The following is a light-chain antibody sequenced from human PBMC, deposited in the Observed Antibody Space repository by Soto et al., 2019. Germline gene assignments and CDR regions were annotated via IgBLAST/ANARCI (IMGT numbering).Light chain of an antibody. CDR1: SSDVGGYNY. J-gene: IGLJ2*01. CDR3: ASYSSTSTVV. CDR2: DVN. V-gene: IGLV2-14*01. Sequence: QSALTQPASVSGSPVQSITISCTGTSSDVGGYNYVSWYQQHPGKAPKLMIYDVNNRPSGDSNRFSGSKSGNTASLTISGLQAEDEADYYCASYSSTSTVVFGGGTKVTVL.